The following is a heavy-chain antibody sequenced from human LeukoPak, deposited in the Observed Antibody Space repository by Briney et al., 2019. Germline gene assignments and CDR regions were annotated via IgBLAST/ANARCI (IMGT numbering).Heavy chain of an antibody. CDR3: ARFGSSTWYKGAFDI. V-gene: IGHV4-34*12. Sequence: SETLSLTCAVYGGSFSGYYWSWIRQPPGKGLEWIGEIVHSGNTKYNPSLKSRGTISVDTYKNQFSLNLTSVTAADTAVYYCARFGSSTWYKGAFDIWGQGTMVTVAS. J-gene: IGHJ3*02. D-gene: IGHD6-13*01. CDR1: GGSFSGYY. CDR2: IVHSGNT.